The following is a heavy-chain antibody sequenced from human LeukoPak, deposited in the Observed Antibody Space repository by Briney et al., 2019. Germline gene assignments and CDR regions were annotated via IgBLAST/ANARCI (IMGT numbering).Heavy chain of an antibody. Sequence: GESLKISCKGSGYSFTTYWIGWVRQMPAKGLEWMGSIYPSDSDTTYSPSFQGQVNISTHKSISTAYLQWSNLKASDTAMFYCARGYCNGGSCFFDHWGQGTLVPVSS. D-gene: IGHD2-15*01. CDR1: GYSFTTYW. CDR3: ARGYCNGGSCFFDH. J-gene: IGHJ4*02. CDR2: IYPSDSDT. V-gene: IGHV5-51*01.